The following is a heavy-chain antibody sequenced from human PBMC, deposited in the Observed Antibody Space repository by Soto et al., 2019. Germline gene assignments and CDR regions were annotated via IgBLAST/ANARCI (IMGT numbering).Heavy chain of an antibody. CDR1: GEAVGSGQSY. J-gene: IGHJ6*02. CDR3: ARGRADSAGSSFGRRMDV. V-gene: IGHV4-61*01. Sequence: QVQLQESGPGLVKPSETLSLLCFVSGEAVGSGQSYWNWVRQAPGKGLEWIGHTAVTGAMKNSASFQSRVTMSVDPSTNQISLALTSVTAADSATYFCARGRADSAGSSFGRRMDVWGQGTTVTVAS. CDR2: TAVTGAM. D-gene: IGHD3-10*01.